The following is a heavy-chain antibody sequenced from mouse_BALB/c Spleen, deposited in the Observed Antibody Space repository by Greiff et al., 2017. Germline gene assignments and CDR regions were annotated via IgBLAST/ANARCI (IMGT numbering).Heavy chain of an antibody. CDR3: ARSEGYGYDGVFAY. D-gene: IGHD2-2*01. Sequence: EVQGVESGGGLVQPGGSRKLSCAASGFTFSSFGMHWVRQAPEKGLEWVAYISSGSSTIYYADTVKGRFTISRDNPKNTLFLQMTSLRSEDTAMYYCARSEGYGYDGVFAYWGQGTLVTVSA. CDR1: GFTFSSFG. V-gene: IGHV5-17*02. CDR2: ISSGSSTI. J-gene: IGHJ3*01.